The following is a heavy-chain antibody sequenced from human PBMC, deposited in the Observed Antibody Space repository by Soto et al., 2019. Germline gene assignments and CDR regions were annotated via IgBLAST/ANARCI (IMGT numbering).Heavy chain of an antibody. J-gene: IGHJ5*02. CDR2: IYHSGST. Sequence: PSETLSLTCAVSGGSISSGGYSWSWIRQPPGKGLEWIGYIYHSGSTYYNPSLKSRVTISVDRSKNQFSLKLSSVTAADTAVYYCARAFSNIAAAGTFNWFDPWGQGTLVTVSS. V-gene: IGHV4-30-2*01. D-gene: IGHD6-13*01. CDR3: ARAFSNIAAAGTFNWFDP. CDR1: GGSISSGGYS.